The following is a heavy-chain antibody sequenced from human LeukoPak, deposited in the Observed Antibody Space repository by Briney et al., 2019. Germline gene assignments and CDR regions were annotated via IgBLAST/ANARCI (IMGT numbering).Heavy chain of an antibody. CDR3: ARDLVGVTQYYYYYMDV. Sequence: SETLSLTCTVSGGSISSYYWSWIRQPAGKGLEWIGRIYTSGSTNYNPSLKSRVTMSVDTSKNQFSLKLSSVTAADTAVYYCARDLVGVTQYYYYYMDVWGKGTTVTISS. D-gene: IGHD2-21*02. CDR2: IYTSGST. V-gene: IGHV4-4*07. J-gene: IGHJ6*03. CDR1: GGSISSYY.